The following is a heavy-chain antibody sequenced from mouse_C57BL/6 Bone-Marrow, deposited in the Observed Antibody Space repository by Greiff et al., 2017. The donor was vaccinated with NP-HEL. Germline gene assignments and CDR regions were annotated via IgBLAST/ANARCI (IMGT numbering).Heavy chain of an antibody. V-gene: IGHV5-17*01. D-gene: IGHD1-1*01. J-gene: IGHJ2*01. CDR3: ARGNYYGSSPYYFDY. Sequence: EVMLVESGGGLVKPGGSLKLSCAASGFTFSDYGMHWVRQAPEKGLEWVAYISSGSSTFYYADTVKGRFTISRDNAKNTLFLQMTSLRSEDTAMYYCARGNYYGSSPYYFDYWGQGTTLTVSS. CDR1: GFTFSDYG. CDR2: ISSGSSTF.